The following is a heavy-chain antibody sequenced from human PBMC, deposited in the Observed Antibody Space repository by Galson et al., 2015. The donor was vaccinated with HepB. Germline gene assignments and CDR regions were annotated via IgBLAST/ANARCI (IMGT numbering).Heavy chain of an antibody. CDR2: ISAYNGNT. D-gene: IGHD3-16*01. J-gene: IGHJ5*02. V-gene: IGHV1-18*04. CDR3: AKDGGYTWFDP. CDR1: GYTFTSYG. Sequence: SVKVSCKASGYTFTSYGVSWVRQAPGQGLEWMGWISAYNGNTNYSQKFQGRVTITRDTSASTAYMELNSLTSEDTAVYYCAKDGGYTWFDPWGQGTLVTVSS.